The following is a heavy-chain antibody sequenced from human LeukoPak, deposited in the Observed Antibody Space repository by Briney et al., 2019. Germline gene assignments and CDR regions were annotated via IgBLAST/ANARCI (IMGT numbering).Heavy chain of an antibody. D-gene: IGHD2-2*01. V-gene: IGHV3-23*01. J-gene: IGHJ4*02. CDR1: GFTFSSYA. CDR2: ISGSGGST. Sequence: RGSLRLSCAASGFTFSSYAMSWVRQAPGKGLEWVSAISGSGGSTYYADSVKGRFTISRDNSKNTLYLQMNSLRAEDTAVYYCAKDGNSGVPAALYFDYWGQGTLVTVSS. CDR3: AKDGNSGVPAALYFDY.